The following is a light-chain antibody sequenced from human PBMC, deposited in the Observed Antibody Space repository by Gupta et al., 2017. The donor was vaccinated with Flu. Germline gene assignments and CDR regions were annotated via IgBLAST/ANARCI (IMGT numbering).Light chain of an antibody. Sequence: EIVLTQSPGTLSLSPGERATLSCRASQSVSSSYLAWYQQKPGQAPRLLIYVASSRATGIPDRFSFSGSGTDFTLTIRSLEPEDFAVYYGQQYGSSPRRRTFGRGTKVEIK. V-gene: IGKV3-20*01. J-gene: IGKJ4*01. CDR2: VAS. CDR3: QQYGSSPRRRT. CDR1: QSVSSSY.